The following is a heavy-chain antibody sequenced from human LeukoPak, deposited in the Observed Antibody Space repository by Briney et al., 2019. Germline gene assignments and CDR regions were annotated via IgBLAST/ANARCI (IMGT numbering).Heavy chain of an antibody. Sequence: PGGSLRLSCAASGFTLSSYGMHWVRPAPGKGLEWVAFIRYDGSNKYYADSVKGRFTISRDNSKNTLYLQMNSLRAEDTAVYYCATGTGEMATSPTFDYWGQGTLVTVSS. CDR3: ATGTGEMATSPTFDY. CDR1: GFTLSSYG. D-gene: IGHD5-24*01. V-gene: IGHV3-30*02. J-gene: IGHJ4*02. CDR2: IRYDGSNK.